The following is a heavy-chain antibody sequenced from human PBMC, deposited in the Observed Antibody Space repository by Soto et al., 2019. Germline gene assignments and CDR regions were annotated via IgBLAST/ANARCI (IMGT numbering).Heavy chain of an antibody. J-gene: IGHJ5*02. Sequence: QVQLVQSGAEVKKPGASVRVSCKASGYIFTNYAIHWVRQAPGQRPQCMGWINAGHGNTDYSQRFQGRVTFTRDTSASTAYMELSSLTYEDTAVYFCARAPLYSNKWQGLFDPWGQGTLVTVSS. V-gene: IGHV1-3*01. CDR1: GYIFTNYA. CDR3: ARAPLYSNKWQGLFDP. D-gene: IGHD6-13*01. CDR2: INAGHGNT.